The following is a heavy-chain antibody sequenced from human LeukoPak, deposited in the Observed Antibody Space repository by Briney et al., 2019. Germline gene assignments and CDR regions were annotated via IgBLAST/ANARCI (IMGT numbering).Heavy chain of an antibody. D-gene: IGHD2-2*01. CDR2: ISYDGSNK. Sequence: GRSLRLSCAASGFTFSSYAMHWVRQAPGKGLEWVAVISYDGSNKYYADSVKGRFTISRDNSKNTLYLQMNSLRAEDTAVYYCARGYTQIVVVPAAMGYWGPGTLVTVSS. CDR3: ARGYTQIVVVPAAMGY. CDR1: GFTFSSYA. J-gene: IGHJ4*02. V-gene: IGHV3-30-3*01.